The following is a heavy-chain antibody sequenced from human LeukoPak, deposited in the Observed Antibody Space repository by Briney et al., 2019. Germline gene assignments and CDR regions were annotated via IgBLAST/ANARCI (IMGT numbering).Heavy chain of an antibody. V-gene: IGHV3-23*01. CDR2: ISGSGGST. D-gene: IGHD3-10*01. CDR3: ARNGYYYGSGLNY. J-gene: IGHJ4*02. Sequence: GGSLRLSCAASGFTFSSYGMSWVRQAPGKGLEWVSAISGSGGSTYYADSVKGRFTISRDNSKNTLYLQMNSLRAEDTAVYYCARNGYYYGSGLNYWGQGTLVTVSS. CDR1: GFTFSSYG.